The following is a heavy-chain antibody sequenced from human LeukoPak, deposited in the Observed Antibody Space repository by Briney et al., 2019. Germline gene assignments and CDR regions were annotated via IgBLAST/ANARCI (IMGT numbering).Heavy chain of an antibody. CDR3: ARHLSGSYYNY. Sequence: GESLKISCQGSGYRFTTYWIGWVRPMPGKGLEWMGIIYPGDSDTRYSPSVQGQVTISADKSISTAYLQWSSLKASDTAMYYCARHLSGSYYNYWGQGTLVTVSS. D-gene: IGHD3-10*01. CDR2: IYPGDSDT. V-gene: IGHV5-51*01. CDR1: GYRFTTYW. J-gene: IGHJ4*02.